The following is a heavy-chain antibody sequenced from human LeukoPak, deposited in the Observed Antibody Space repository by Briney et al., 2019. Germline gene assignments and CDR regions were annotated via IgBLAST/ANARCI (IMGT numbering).Heavy chain of an antibody. CDR2: ISWNSGSI. V-gene: IGHV3-9*03. CDR1: GFTFDDYG. J-gene: IGHJ4*02. D-gene: IGHD3-9*01. Sequence: GGSLRLSCAASGFTFDDYGMSWVRQAPGKGLEWVSGISWNSGSIGYADSVKGRFTISRDNAKNSLYLQMNSLRAEDMALYYCAKGAHYDILTGSLDYWGQGTLVTVS. CDR3: AKGAHYDILTGSLDY.